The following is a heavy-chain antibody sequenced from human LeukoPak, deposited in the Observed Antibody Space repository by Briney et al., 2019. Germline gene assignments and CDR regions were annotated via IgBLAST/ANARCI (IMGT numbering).Heavy chain of an antibody. CDR3: ATSLAVAGPENWFDP. CDR1: GYSFTNYW. CDR2: INPDDSEI. D-gene: IGHD6-19*01. Sequence: GEPLKISCKGSGYSFTNYWIGWVRQTPGKGLEWMGIINPDDSEIKYSPSFQGQVTISADKSISTAYLQWSSLKASDTAMYYCATSLAVAGPENWFDPWGQGTLVTVSS. J-gene: IGHJ5*02. V-gene: IGHV5-51*01.